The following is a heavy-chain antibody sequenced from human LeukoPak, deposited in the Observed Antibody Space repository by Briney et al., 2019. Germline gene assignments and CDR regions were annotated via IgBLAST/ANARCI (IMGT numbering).Heavy chain of an antibody. V-gene: IGHV3-23*01. CDR2: ISGSGGST. J-gene: IGHJ1*01. Sequence: GGSLRLSCAASGFTFSSYAMSWVRQAPGKGLEWVSAISGSGGSTYYAASVKGRFTISRDNSKNTLYLQMNSLRVEDTAVYYCAKGGYSSSWYVTPAEYFQHWGQGSLVTVSS. D-gene: IGHD6-13*01. CDR3: AKGGYSSSWYVTPAEYFQH. CDR1: GFTFSSYA.